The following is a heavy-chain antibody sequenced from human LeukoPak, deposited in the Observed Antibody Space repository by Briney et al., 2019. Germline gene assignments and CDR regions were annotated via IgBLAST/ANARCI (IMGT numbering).Heavy chain of an antibody. CDR3: AKGYMITFGGIIEY. CDR2: ISGSGGST. D-gene: IGHD3-16*02. Sequence: GGSLRLSCAASGFTFSSYAMSWVRQAPGKGLEWVSAISGSGGSTYYADSVKGRFTISRDNSKNTLYLQMNSLRAEDTAVYYCAKGYMITFGGIIEYWGQGTLVTVSS. J-gene: IGHJ4*02. V-gene: IGHV3-23*01. CDR1: GFTFSSYA.